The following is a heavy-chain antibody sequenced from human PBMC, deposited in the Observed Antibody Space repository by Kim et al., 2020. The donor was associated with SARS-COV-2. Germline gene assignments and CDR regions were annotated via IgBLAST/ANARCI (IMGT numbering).Heavy chain of an antibody. CDR1: GFTFSSHW. Sequence: GGSLRLSCAASGFTFSSHWMHWVRQAPGKGLVWVSRINSDGSTISYADSVKGRFTISRDNDKNTLYLQMSSLRAEDTAVYYCAKRQFTSGWYYFDYGAQG. J-gene: IGHJ4*02. CDR2: INSDGSTI. CDR3: AKRQFTSGWYYFDY. V-gene: IGHV3-74*01. D-gene: IGHD6-19*01.